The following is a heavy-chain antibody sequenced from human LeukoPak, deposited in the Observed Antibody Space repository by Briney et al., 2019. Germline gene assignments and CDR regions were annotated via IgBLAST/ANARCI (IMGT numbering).Heavy chain of an antibody. V-gene: IGHV4-39*07. CDR3: AREHRSVLRFLDSPQAFYY. D-gene: IGHD3-3*01. CDR1: GGSFSTYY. CDR2: IYYSGST. J-gene: IGHJ4*02. Sequence: SETLSLTCTVSGGSFSTYYWSWIRQPPGKGLEWIGSIYYSGSTYYNPSLKSRVTISVDTSKNQFSLKLSSVTAADTAVYYCAREHRSVLRFLDSPQAFYYWGQGTLVTVSS.